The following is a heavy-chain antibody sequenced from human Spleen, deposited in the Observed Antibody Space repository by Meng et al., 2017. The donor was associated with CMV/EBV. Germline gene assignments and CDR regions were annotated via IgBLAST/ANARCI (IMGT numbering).Heavy chain of an antibody. CDR1: GYTFTAHY. V-gene: IGHV1-2*02. CDR3: ARDNNWGPDY. D-gene: IGHD7-27*01. CDR2: IHPHKGDT. Sequence: SCKASGYTFTAHYFHWVRQAPGQGLEWMGWIHPHKGDTNYAQQFQGRVTLTRDTSINTGYMELTRLTSDDTAVYYCARDNNWGPDYWGQGTLVTVSS. J-gene: IGHJ4*02.